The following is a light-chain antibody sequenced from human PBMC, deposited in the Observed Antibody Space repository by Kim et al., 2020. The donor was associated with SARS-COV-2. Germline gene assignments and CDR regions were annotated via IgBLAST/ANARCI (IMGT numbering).Light chain of an antibody. CDR2: QDS. CDR1: KLGDKY. J-gene: IGLJ2*01. CDR3: QAWDSSTVV. V-gene: IGLV3-1*01. Sequence: SVAPEQTASITCYGDKLGDKYACWYKQKPGQSPVLVIYQDSKRPSGIPERFSGSNSGNTATLTISGTQAMDEADYYCQAWDSSTVVFGGGTQLTVL.